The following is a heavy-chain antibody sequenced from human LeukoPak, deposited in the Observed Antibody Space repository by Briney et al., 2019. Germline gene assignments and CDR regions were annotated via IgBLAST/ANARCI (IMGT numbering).Heavy chain of an antibody. CDR2: ISGSSSYI. CDR3: ARDRSLYSSSWYFDY. CDR1: GFTFSSYS. V-gene: IGHV3-21*01. D-gene: IGHD6-13*01. J-gene: IGHJ4*02. Sequence: GGSLRLSCTASGFTFSSYSMNWVRQAPGKGLEWVSSISGSSSYIYYADSVKGRFTISGDNAKNSLYLQMNSLRAEDTAVYYCARDRSLYSSSWYFDYWGQGTLVTVSS.